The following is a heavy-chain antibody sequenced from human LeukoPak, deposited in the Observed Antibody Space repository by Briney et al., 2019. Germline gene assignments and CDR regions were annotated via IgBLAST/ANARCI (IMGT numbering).Heavy chain of an antibody. CDR1: GFTFSNAW. J-gene: IGHJ4*02. V-gene: IGHV3-23*01. Sequence: GGSLRLSCAASGFTFSNAWMNWVRQAPGKGLEWVSAISGSGGSTYYADSVKGRFTISRDNSKNTLFLQMNSLRAEDTAVYYCAKDSAWVWAQFDYWGQGTLVTVSS. CDR2: ISGSGGST. D-gene: IGHD3-10*01. CDR3: AKDSAWVWAQFDY.